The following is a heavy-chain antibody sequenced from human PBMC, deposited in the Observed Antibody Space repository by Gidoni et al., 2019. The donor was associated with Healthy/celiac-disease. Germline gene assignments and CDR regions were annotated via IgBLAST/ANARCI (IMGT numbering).Heavy chain of an antibody. CDR2: IVVGSGNT. CDR1: GFTFTSSA. Sequence: QMQLVQSGPEVKKPGTSVKVSCKASGFTFTSSAMQWVRQARGQRLEWIGWIVVGSGNTNYAQKFQERVTITRDMSTSTAYMELSSLRSEDTAVYYCAAGMVHRRSPVVVTANPDYWGQGTLVTVSS. V-gene: IGHV1-58*02. D-gene: IGHD2-21*02. J-gene: IGHJ4*02. CDR3: AAGMVHRRSPVVVTANPDY.